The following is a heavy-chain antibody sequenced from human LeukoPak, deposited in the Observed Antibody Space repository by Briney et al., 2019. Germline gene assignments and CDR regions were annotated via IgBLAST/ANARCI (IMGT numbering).Heavy chain of an antibody. CDR1: GGSISSDF. CDR2: IHYSGST. D-gene: IGHD1-14*01. CDR3: ARDRSLGTGDVFDI. V-gene: IGHV4-59*01. Sequence: SETLSLTCTVSGGSISSDFWSWIRQSPGKGLEWIGYIHYSGSTNYIPSLKSRLTISVDSSKNQFSLRLTSVTAADTAVYYCARDRSLGTGDVFDIWGQGTMVTVSS. J-gene: IGHJ3*02.